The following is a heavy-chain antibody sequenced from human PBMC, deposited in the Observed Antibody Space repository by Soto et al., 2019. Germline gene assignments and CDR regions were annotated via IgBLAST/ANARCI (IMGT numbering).Heavy chain of an antibody. J-gene: IGHJ4*02. Sequence: ASVKVSCKASGYTFTGYYMHWVRQAPGQGLEWMGWINPNSGGTNYAQKFQGWVTMSVDTSKNQFSLKLSSVTAADTAVYYCAREKGYISGPKNFDYWGQGTLVTVSS. V-gene: IGHV1-2*04. CDR1: GYTFTGYY. D-gene: IGHD5-12*01. CDR3: AREKGYISGPKNFDY. CDR2: INPNSGGT.